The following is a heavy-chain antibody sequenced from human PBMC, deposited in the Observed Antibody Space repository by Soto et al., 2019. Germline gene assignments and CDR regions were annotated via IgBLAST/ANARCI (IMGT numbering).Heavy chain of an antibody. CDR3: TRGPPFDS. CDR1: GFDFSSYG. V-gene: IGHV3-33*01. J-gene: IGHJ5*01. Sequence: QVKLVESGGVVVQPGKSLRLSCAASGFDFSSYGMHWVRQAPGKGLEWVAFIWNDGSNKFYPDSVKGRFTISRDNSKNSLYLQMNNLRADDTAIYFCTRGPPFDSWGQGTQVTVSS. CDR2: IWNDGSNK.